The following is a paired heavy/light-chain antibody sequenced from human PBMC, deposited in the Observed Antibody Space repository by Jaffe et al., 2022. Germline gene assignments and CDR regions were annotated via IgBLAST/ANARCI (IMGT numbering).Light chain of an antibody. V-gene: IGKV1-39*01. CDR3: QQSHSSPWT. CDR2: STS. J-gene: IGKJ1*01. Sequence: DNRLTQSPSSLSASVGDRVTITCRANEIIRKLLNWYQQKPGKAPKLLIYSTSTLQIGVPSRFSGSGSGTEYTLTISSLQPDDFATYYCQQSHSSPWTFGQGTKVEIK. CDR1: EIIRKL.
Heavy chain of an antibody. CDR2: IYADGNT. V-gene: IGHV3-66*02. J-gene: IGHJ3*02. CDR1: GFTVSNNY. CDR3: TKCLSYGFDI. Sequence: EVQLVESGGGLVQPGGSLRLSCTVSGFTVSNNYMTWVRQAPGKGLEWLSVIYADGNTNYADSVKGRFTTSRDNYRNILFLQMDSLRAEDTAIYYCTKCLSYGFDIWGQGTMVTVSS.